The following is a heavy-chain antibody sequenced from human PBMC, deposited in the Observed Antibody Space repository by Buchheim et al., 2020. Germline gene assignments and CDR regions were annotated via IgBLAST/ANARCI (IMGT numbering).Heavy chain of an antibody. CDR1: GYTFTDYY. CDR2: INPNTGGT. J-gene: IGHJ4*02. D-gene: IGHD6-13*01. V-gene: IGHV1-2*02. Sequence: QVQLVQSGAEVKQPGASVKVSCKTSGYTFTDYYMHWVRQAPGQGLEWMGWINPNTGGTNYAQQFQGRVTMTRDRYTRTAHMGLSRLRSDDTAVYYCARVGYTSNWYYFYYWGQGTL. CDR3: ARVGYTSNWYYFYY.